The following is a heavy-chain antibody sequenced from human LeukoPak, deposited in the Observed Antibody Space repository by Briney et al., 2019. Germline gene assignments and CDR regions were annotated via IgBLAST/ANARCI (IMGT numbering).Heavy chain of an antibody. CDR3: ARGRSYCGGDCPQEYFQH. CDR2: IIPIFGTA. Sequence: SVKVSCKASGGTFSSYAISWVRQAPGQGLEWMGGIIPIFGTANYAQKFQGRVTITADESTGTAYMELSSLRSEDTAVYYCARGRSYCGGDCPQEYFQHWGQGTLVTVSS. CDR1: GGTFSSYA. V-gene: IGHV1-69*13. D-gene: IGHD2-21*01. J-gene: IGHJ1*01.